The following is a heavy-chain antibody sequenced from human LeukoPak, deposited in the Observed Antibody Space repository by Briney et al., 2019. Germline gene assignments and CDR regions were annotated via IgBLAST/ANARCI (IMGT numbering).Heavy chain of an antibody. CDR1: GASISRSSYY. CDR2: IFYSGGPT. Sequence: SETLSLTCTVSGASISRSSYYWGWFRQPPGKGLEWIVSIFYSGGPTYYNPSLKSRVTISVDTSKNQFSPKLSFVTAADTAVYYCAKEPTGEKSFDSWGQGTLVTVSS. D-gene: IGHD7-27*01. CDR3: AKEPTGEKSFDS. V-gene: IGHV4-39*07. J-gene: IGHJ4*02.